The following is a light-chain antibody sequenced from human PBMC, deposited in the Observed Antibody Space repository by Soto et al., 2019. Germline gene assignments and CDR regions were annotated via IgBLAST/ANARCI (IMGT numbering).Light chain of an antibody. V-gene: IGKV3-20*01. J-gene: IGKJ5*01. CDR3: QHYGSSPRT. Sequence: VLMQSAGTLSLSPGERATLSCRASQSVSSSFLAWYQQKVGQAPRLLIYGASSRATGIPDRFSGSGSGTDFTLSISRLEPEDFAVYYCQHYGSSPRTFGQGTLLEI. CDR1: QSVSSSF. CDR2: GAS.